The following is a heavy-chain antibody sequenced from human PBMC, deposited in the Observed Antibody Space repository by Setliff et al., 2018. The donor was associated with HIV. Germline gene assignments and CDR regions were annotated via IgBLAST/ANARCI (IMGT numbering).Heavy chain of an antibody. V-gene: IGHV3-48*03. J-gene: IGHJ4*02. Sequence: GSLRLSCAASGLIFSSYEMNWVRQAPGKGLEWISFIGGHGSIIHYADSMEGRFTISRDDAKNSLYLQMDSLRAEDTAVYYCVRDRDWAFDYWGQGILVTVSS. CDR1: GLIFSSYE. CDR2: IGGHGSII. D-gene: IGHD3-9*01. CDR3: VRDRDWAFDY.